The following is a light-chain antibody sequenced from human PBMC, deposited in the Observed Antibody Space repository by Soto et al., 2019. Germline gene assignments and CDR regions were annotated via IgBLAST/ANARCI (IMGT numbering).Light chain of an antibody. CDR2: AAS. J-gene: IGKJ5*01. Sequence: DIQMTQSPSSLSASVGDRVTITCRASQGISTYLAWYQQKPGKVPKLLIYAASTLQSGVPSRFSGSGSGTDFTLTISSLQPEDVATYYCQKYNSAPLTVGQGTRLEIK. CDR3: QKYNSAPLT. V-gene: IGKV1-27*01. CDR1: QGISTY.